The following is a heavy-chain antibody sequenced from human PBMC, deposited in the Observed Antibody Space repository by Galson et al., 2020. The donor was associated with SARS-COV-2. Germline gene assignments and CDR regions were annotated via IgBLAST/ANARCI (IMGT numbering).Heavy chain of an antibody. J-gene: IGHJ3*02. V-gene: IGHV3-74*01. CDR3: ARRGGGYYSDAFDI. D-gene: IGHD3-3*01. CDR2: INSDGSST. CDR1: GFTFSSYW. Sequence: TGGSLRLSCAASGFTFSSYWMHWVRQAPGKGLVWVSRINSDGSSTIYADSVKGRFTISRDNAKNTLYLQMNSLRVEDTAVYYCARRGGGYYSDAFDIWGQGTMVTVSS.